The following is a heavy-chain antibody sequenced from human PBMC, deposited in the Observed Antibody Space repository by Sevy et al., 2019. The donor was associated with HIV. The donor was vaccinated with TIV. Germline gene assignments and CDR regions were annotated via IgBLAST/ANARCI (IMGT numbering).Heavy chain of an antibody. CDR1: GGSISSGSYY. CDR3: ARFGIVGATTPDEWFDP. V-gene: IGHV4-61*02. Sequence: SETLSLTCTVSGGSISSGSYYWSWIRQPAGKGLEWIGRIYTSGSTNYNPSLKSRVTISVDTSKNQFSLKLSSVTAADTAVYYCARFGIVGATTPDEWFDPWGQGTLVTVSS. J-gene: IGHJ5*02. D-gene: IGHD1-26*01. CDR2: IYTSGST.